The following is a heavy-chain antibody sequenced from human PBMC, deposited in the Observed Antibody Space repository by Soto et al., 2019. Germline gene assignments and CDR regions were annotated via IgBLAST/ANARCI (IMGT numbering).Heavy chain of an antibody. CDR1: GFTFSSYA. D-gene: IGHD3-3*01. Sequence: GESLKISCAASGFTFSSYAMSWVRQAPGKGLEWVSAISGSGGSTYYADSVKGRFTISRDNSKNTLYLQMNSLKAEDTAVYYCAKDTNYDFWSGYWAYYYGMDVWGQGTTVTVSS. V-gene: IGHV3-23*01. J-gene: IGHJ6*02. CDR3: AKDTNYDFWSGYWAYYYGMDV. CDR2: ISGSGGST.